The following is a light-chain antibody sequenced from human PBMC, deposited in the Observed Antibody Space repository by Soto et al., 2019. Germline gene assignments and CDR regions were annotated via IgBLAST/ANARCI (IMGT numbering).Light chain of an antibody. CDR3: QQYGSSYT. CDR1: QSVSSSY. J-gene: IGKJ2*01. Sequence: EIVLTQSPCTLSLSPGERATLSCRASQSVSSSYLAWYQQKPGQAPRLLIYGASSRATGIPDRFSGSWSGTDLTLTISRLEPEDFAVYYCQQYGSSYTFGQGTKLEIK. V-gene: IGKV3-20*01. CDR2: GAS.